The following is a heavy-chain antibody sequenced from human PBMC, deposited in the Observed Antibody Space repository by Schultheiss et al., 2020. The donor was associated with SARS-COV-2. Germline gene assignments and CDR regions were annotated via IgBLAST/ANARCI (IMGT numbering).Heavy chain of an antibody. CDR3: AKESNDFWSGYGDAFDI. CDR1: GFTFSSYS. CDR2: ISSSSSYI. D-gene: IGHD3-3*01. Sequence: GESLKISCAASGFTFSSYSMNWVRQAPGKGLEWVSSISSSSSYIYYADSVKGRFTISRDNAKNSLYLQMNSLRAEDTAVYYCAKESNDFWSGYGDAFDIWGQGTMVTVSS. J-gene: IGHJ3*02. V-gene: IGHV3-21*04.